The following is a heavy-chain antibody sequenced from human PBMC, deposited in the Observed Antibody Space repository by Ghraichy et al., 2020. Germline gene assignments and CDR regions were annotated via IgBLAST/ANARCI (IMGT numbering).Heavy chain of an antibody. Sequence: SETLYLTCTVSGGSISNSNWWSWVRQPPGKGLEWIGDIYHTGSTDFNPSLKSRVTISVDKSKNHFSLKVTSVTAADTAVYYCARDMRYYGSGTYLLHGMDVWGQGTTGTVSS. CDR2: IYHTGST. J-gene: IGHJ6*02. D-gene: IGHD3-10*01. CDR3: ARDMRYYGSGTYLLHGMDV. CDR1: GGSISNSNW. V-gene: IGHV4-4*02.